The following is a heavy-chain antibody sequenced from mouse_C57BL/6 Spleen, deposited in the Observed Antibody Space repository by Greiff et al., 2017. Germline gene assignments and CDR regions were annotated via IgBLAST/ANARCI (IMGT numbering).Heavy chain of an antibody. V-gene: IGHV3-6*01. CDR2: ISYDGSN. CDR1: GYSITSGYY. J-gene: IGHJ3*01. D-gene: IGHD2-4*01. Sequence: DVQLVESGPGLVKPSQSLSLTCSVTGYSITSGYYWNWIRQFPGNKLEWMGYISYDGSNNYNPSLKNRIYLTRDTSKNQFFLKLNSVATEDTATFYWARGRDYGAWFAYWGKGTLVTVSA. CDR3: ARGRDYGAWFAY.